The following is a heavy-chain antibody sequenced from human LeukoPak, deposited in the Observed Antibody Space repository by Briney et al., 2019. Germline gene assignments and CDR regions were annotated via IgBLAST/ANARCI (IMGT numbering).Heavy chain of an antibody. D-gene: IGHD1-26*01. CDR2: LSSGGTT. V-gene: IGHV3-53*01. CDR3: ARGGDIVGATRSAFDI. CDR1: GFTVSSNY. J-gene: IGHJ3*02. Sequence: PGGSLRLSCAASGFTVSSNYMSWVRQAPGKGLEWVSVLSSGGTTYYADSVKGRFTISRDNPKNTLYLQMNSLRAEDTAVYYCARGGDIVGATRSAFDIWGQGTMVTVSS.